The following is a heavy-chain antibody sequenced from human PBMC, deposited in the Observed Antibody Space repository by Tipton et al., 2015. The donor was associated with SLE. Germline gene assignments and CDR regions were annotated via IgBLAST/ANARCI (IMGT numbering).Heavy chain of an antibody. Sequence: KPSQTLSLSCGVSGGSFNGYCWTWIRQPPGKGLEWIAEIIHSGVTNYNPSFRSRVTISVAMSKSQVSLKLSSVTAADTAVYYCARVAPAEVFDYWGQGTLVTVSS. CDR2: IIHSGVT. CDR1: GGSFNGYC. CDR3: ARVAPAEVFDY. J-gene: IGHJ4*02. V-gene: IGHV4-34*12. D-gene: IGHD2-2*01.